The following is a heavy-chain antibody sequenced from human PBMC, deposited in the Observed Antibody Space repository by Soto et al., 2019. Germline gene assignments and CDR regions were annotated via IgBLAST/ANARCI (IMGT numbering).Heavy chain of an antibody. CDR2: IYYSGST. J-gene: IGHJ5*02. Sequence: QVQLQESGPGLVKPSQTLSLTCTVSGGSISSGGYYWSWIRQHPGKGLEWIGYIYYSGSTYYNPSLKSRVTLSVDTSKNQFSLKLSSVTAADTAVYYCAREVVVVLTSWFDPWGQGTLVTVSS. CDR1: GGSISSGGYY. V-gene: IGHV4-31*03. D-gene: IGHD2-2*01. CDR3: AREVVVVLTSWFDP.